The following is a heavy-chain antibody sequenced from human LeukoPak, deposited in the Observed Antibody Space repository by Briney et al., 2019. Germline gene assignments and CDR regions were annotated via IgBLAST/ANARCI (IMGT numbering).Heavy chain of an antibody. D-gene: IGHD2-2*01. V-gene: IGHV1-18*04. J-gene: IGHJ4*02. CDR3: ASSMAEVPAAI. CDR1: GYTFASYG. Sequence: ASVKFSCKASGYTFASYGISWVLQAPGQGLEWMGWISAYNGNTNYAQKLQGRVTMTTDTSTSTAYMELRSLRSDDTAVYYCASSMAEVPAAIWGQGTLVTVSS. CDR2: ISAYNGNT.